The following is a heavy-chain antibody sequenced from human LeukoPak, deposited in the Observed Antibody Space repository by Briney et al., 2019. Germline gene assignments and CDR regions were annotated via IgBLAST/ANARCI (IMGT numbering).Heavy chain of an antibody. CDR1: GFTFSSYA. D-gene: IGHD2-8*01. CDR3: ARDLIRNWFDP. V-gene: IGHV3-30-3*01. Sequence: PGRSLRLSCAASGFTFSSYAMHWVRQAPGKGLEWVAVISYDGSNKYYADSVKGRFTISRDNSKNTLYLQMNSLRAEDTALYYCARDLIRNWFDPWGQGTLVTVSS. CDR2: ISYDGSNK. J-gene: IGHJ5*02.